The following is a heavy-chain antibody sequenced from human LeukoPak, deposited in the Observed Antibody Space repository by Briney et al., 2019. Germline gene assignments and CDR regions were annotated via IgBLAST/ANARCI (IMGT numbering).Heavy chain of an antibody. CDR2: IRSKDYGVTT. J-gene: IGHJ4*02. CDR3: TRPYGDYGREYYFDY. V-gene: IGHV3-49*04. Sequence: PGGSLRLSCTASGFTFGDYAMNWVRQAPGKGLEWVGFIRSKDYGVTTEYAASVKGRFTISRDDSKGIAYLQMNSLKTEDTAVYYCTRPYGDYGREYYFDYWGQGTLVIVSS. D-gene: IGHD4-17*01. CDR1: GFTFGDYA.